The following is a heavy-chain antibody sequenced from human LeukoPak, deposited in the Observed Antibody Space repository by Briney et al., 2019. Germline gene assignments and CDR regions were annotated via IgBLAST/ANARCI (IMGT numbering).Heavy chain of an antibody. CDR2: ISGSGGST. V-gene: IGHV3-23*01. CDR1: GFTFSDYY. J-gene: IGHJ4*02. CDR3: AKAPGTNPYDY. Sequence: GGSLRLSCAASGFTFSDYYMSWIRQAPGKGLEWVSAISGSGGSTYYADSVKGRFTISRDNSKNTLYLQMNSLRAEDTAVYYCAKAPGTNPYDYWGQGTLVTVSS. D-gene: IGHD1-7*01.